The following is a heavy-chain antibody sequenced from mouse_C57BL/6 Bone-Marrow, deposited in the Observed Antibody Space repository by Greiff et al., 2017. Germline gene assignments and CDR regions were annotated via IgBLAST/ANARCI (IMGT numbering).Heavy chain of an antibody. V-gene: IGHV7-3*01. D-gene: IGHD2-12*01. CDR2: IRNKANGYTT. Sequence: EVKVEESGGGLVQPGGSLSLSCAASGFTFTDYYMSWVRQPPGKALEWLGFIRNKANGYTTEYSASVKGRFTISRDNSQSILYLQMNALRAEDSATYYCARYYSFYWYFDVWGTGTTVTVSS. CDR1: GFTFTDYY. CDR3: ARYYSFYWYFDV. J-gene: IGHJ1*03.